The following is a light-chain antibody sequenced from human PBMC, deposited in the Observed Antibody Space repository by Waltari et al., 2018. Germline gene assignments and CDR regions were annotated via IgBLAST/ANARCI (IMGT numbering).Light chain of an antibody. CDR1: QSISRN. J-gene: IGKJ2*01. V-gene: IGKV3-15*01. Sequence: EVLMTQSPATLSVSPGERATLSCRASQSISRNLAWYQQKPGQAPRLLIYGASTRAPGIPARFSGSGSGTEFTLSISSLQSEDFAVYYCQQYNNWRTFGRGTKLEIK. CDR3: QQYNNWRT. CDR2: GAS.